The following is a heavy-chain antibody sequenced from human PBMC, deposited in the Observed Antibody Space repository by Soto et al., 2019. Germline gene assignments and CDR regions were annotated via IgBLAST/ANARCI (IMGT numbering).Heavy chain of an antibody. CDR2: MNPNSGNT. J-gene: IGHJ6*03. V-gene: IGHV1-8*01. Sequence: ASVKVSCKASGYTFTSYDINWVRQATGQGLEWMGWMNPNSGNTGYAQKFQGRVTMTRNTSISTAYMELSSLRSEDTAVYYCARGRLLRGKAGYYYMDVWGKGTTVTVSS. D-gene: IGHD4-17*01. CDR1: GYTFTSYD. CDR3: ARGRLLRGKAGYYYMDV.